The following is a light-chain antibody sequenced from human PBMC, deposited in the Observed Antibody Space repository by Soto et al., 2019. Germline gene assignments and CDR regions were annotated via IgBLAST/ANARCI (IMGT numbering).Light chain of an antibody. V-gene: IGKV2-28*01. CDR3: MQTLQTPPT. CDR2: LGS. J-gene: IGKJ1*01. Sequence: DIVMTQSPFSLPVTPGEPASISCRSSQSLLHSTGYNSLDWYLQKPGQSPQLLIYLGSNRASGVPDRFSGSGSGTDFSLKISRVETEDVGVYYCMQTLQTPPTFGQGTKVEIK. CDR1: QSLLHSTGYNS.